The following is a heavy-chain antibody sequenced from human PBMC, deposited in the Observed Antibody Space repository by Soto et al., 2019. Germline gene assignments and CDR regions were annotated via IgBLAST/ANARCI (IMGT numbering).Heavy chain of an antibody. V-gene: IGHV5-51*01. J-gene: IGHJ6*02. Sequence: PPGSLKISCKGSGYSFTSYWIGWVRQMPGKGLEWMGIIYPGDSDTRYSPSFQGQVTISADKSISTAYLQWSSLKASDTAMYYCARSFSYYDSSGYYYRYGMDVWGQGTTVTVSS. CDR2: IYPGDSDT. D-gene: IGHD3-22*01. CDR1: GYSFTSYW. CDR3: ARSFSYYDSSGYYYRYGMDV.